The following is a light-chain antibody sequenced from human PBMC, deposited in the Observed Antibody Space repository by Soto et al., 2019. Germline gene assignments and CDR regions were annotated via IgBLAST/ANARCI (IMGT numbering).Light chain of an antibody. CDR2: NAS. J-gene: IGKJ1*01. CDR3: QNYSCSGT. V-gene: IGKV1-5*03. CDR1: QSVSNW. Sequence: SRPVVHRVTISCRASQSVSNWLAWYQQKPGKAPKLLIINASTIKSGVPSSCISSGSATEFSPTTISRQHADDVAVFYLQNYSCSGTFGQGTKVDIK.